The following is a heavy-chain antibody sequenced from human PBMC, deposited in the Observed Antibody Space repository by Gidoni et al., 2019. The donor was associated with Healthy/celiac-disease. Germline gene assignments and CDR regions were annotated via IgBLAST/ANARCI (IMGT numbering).Heavy chain of an antibody. V-gene: IGHV4-34*01. CDR1: GGSFSGYY. J-gene: IGHJ4*02. D-gene: IGHD1-26*01. CDR2: INHSGST. CDR3: AVEWELHF. Sequence: QVQLQQWGAGLLKPSETLPLTSAVYGGSFSGYYWIWIRQPPGKGLEWIGEINHSGSTNYNPSLKSRVTISVDTSKNQFSLKLSSVTAADTAVYYCAVEWELHFWGQGTLVTVSS.